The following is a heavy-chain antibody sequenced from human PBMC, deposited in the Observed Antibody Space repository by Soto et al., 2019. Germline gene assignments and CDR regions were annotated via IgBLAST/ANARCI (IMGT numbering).Heavy chain of an antibody. CDR3: VRTRLQSAFDI. Sequence: SVKVSCKASGGTFSNDIITWVRQAPGQGLEWMGRIIPLLDITNYAQKFQGRVTITADKSTSTAYMELNSLRSEDTAVYYCVRTRLQSAFDIWGQGTMVTVSS. D-gene: IGHD4-4*01. CDR2: IIPLLDIT. V-gene: IGHV1-69*02. J-gene: IGHJ3*02. CDR1: GGTFSNDI.